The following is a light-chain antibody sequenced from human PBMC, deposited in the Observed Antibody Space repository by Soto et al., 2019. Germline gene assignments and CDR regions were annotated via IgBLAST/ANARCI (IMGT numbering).Light chain of an antibody. V-gene: IGKV3-20*01. Sequence: EIVLTQSPGTLSLSPGERATLSCRASQSVSSSYLAWYQQKPGQAPRLLVYGASSRATGIPDRFSGSGSGTDFTLTISRLEPEDFEVYYCQQYGSSPTWTFGQGTRWIS. J-gene: IGKJ1*01. CDR1: QSVSSSY. CDR3: QQYGSSPTWT. CDR2: GAS.